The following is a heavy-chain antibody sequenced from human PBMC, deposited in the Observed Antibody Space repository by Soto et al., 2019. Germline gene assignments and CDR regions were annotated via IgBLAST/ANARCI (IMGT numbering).Heavy chain of an antibody. J-gene: IGHJ5*02. V-gene: IGHV3-23*01. CDR2: ISGSGDTT. Sequence: EVQLLESGGGLVQPGGSVRLSCAASGFTFYFYAMTWVRQAPGKGLEWVSTISGSGDTTYYAASVKGRFTISRDNSKNTLYLQMHSLSVEDTAVYYCATDGISAVGPNWFAPWGQGTLVTVSS. CDR1: GFTFYFYA. CDR3: ATDGISAVGPNWFAP. D-gene: IGHD6-25*01.